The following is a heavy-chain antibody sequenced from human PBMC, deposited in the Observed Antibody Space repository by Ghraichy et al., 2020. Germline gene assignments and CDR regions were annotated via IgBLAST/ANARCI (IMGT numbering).Heavy chain of an antibody. CDR2: IHYSGST. CDR3: AREGVTIPGDSGGYYFDF. D-gene: IGHD2-21*02. CDR1: GGSINSYS. J-gene: IGHJ4*02. Sequence: SETLFLTCTVSGGSINSYSWSWLRQAPGKGLEWIGYIHYSGSTKYNSSLKSRVTISVDTSKSQFSLKLTSVTAADTAVYYCAREGVTIPGDSGGYYFDFWGQETLVTVSS. V-gene: IGHV4-59*01.